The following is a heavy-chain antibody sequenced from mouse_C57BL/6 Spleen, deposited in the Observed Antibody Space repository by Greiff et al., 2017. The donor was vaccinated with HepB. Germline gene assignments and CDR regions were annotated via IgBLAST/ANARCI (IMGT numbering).Heavy chain of an antibody. V-gene: IGHV5-17*01. CDR3: ARGKLGTFAY. D-gene: IGHD4-1*01. J-gene: IGHJ3*01. Sequence: EVKLMESGGGLVKPGGSLKLSCAASGFTFSDYGMHWVRQAPEKGLEWVAYISSGSSTIYYADTVKGRFTISRDNAKNTLFLQMTSLRSEDTAMYYCARGKLGTFAYWGQGTLVTVSA. CDR2: ISSGSSTI. CDR1: GFTFSDYG.